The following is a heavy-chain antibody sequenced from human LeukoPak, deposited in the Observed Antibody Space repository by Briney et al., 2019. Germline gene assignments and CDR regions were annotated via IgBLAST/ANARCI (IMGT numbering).Heavy chain of an antibody. J-gene: IGHJ6*03. CDR3: ARDGGCVTSCPHEYYYYYMDV. V-gene: IGHV3-30*01. Sequence: PGGSLRLSCAASGFTFSSYAMRWVRQAPGKGLEWVAVISYDGSNKYYADSVKGRFTISRDNSKNTLYLQMNSLRAEDTAVYYCARDGGCVTSCPHEYYYYYMDVWGKGTTVTVSS. CDR1: GFTFSSYA. D-gene: IGHD2-2*01. CDR2: ISYDGSNK.